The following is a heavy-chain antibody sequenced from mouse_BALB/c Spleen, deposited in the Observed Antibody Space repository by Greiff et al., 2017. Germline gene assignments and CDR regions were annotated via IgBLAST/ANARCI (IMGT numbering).Heavy chain of an antibody. CDR2: IDPANGNT. CDR1: GFNIKDTY. J-gene: IGHJ4*01. CDR3: ASTVENYYAMDY. V-gene: IGHV14-3*02. Sequence: VQLKQSGAELVKPGASVKLSCTASGFNIKDTYMHWVKQRPEQGLEWIGRIDPANGNTKYDPKFQGKATITAYTSSNTAYLQLSSLTSEDTAVYYCASTVENYYAMDYWGQGTSVTVSS. D-gene: IGHD1-1*01.